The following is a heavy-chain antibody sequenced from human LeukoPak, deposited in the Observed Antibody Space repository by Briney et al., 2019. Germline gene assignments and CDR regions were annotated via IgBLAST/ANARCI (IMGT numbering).Heavy chain of an antibody. J-gene: IGHJ5*02. CDR2: IRYVGSKK. D-gene: IGHD2-2*01. V-gene: IGHV3-30*02. Sequence: PGGCLRLSCAASGFTFSSYGMHWVRQAPGNVLGWVAFIRYVGSKKYYADSEKGRFTISRDNSKNTLYLQMNSLRAEDTAVYYCAKDVGECSSTSCYPYHWFDPWGQGTLVTVSS. CDR3: AKDVGECSSTSCYPYHWFDP. CDR1: GFTFSSYG.